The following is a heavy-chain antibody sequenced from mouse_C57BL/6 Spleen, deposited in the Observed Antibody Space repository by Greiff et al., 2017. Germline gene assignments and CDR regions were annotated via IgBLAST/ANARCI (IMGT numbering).Heavy chain of an antibody. CDR2: ISDGGSYT. CDR3: ARERGIDYYGSSYEDAMDY. D-gene: IGHD1-1*01. CDR1: GFTFSSYA. J-gene: IGHJ4*01. Sequence: EVQLVESGGGLVKPGGSLKLSCAASGFTFSSYAMSWVRQTPEKRLEWVATISDGGSYTYYPDNVKGRFTISRDNAKNNLYLQMSHLKSEDTAMYYCARERGIDYYGSSYEDAMDYWGQGTSVTVSS. V-gene: IGHV5-4*01.